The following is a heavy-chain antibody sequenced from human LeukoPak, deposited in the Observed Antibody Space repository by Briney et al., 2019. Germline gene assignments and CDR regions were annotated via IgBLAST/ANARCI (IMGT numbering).Heavy chain of an antibody. D-gene: IGHD6-19*01. CDR2: IYYSGST. CDR3: ARVTGSSGWYYFDY. CDR1: DGPFSGYY. Sequence: SETLSLTCAVHDGPFSGYYRSWIRQPPGKGLEWIGYIYYSGSTNYNPSLKSRVTISVDTSKNQFSLKLSSVTAADTAVYYCARVTGSSGWYYFDYWGQGTLVTVSS. J-gene: IGHJ4*02. V-gene: IGHV4-59*01.